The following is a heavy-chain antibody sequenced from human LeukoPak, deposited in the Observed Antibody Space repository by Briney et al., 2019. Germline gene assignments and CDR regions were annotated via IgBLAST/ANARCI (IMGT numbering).Heavy chain of an antibody. CDR2: IYSGGST. V-gene: IGHV3-66*01. J-gene: IGHJ4*02. D-gene: IGHD3-9*01. Sequence: PGGSLRLSCAASGFIVSSNYMGWVRQAPGKGLEWVSTIYSGGSTYYADSVTGRFTISRDNSKNTLYLQMNSLRAEDTAVYYCARDGAVLTGYYDYWGQGTLVTVSS. CDR3: ARDGAVLTGYYDY. CDR1: GFIVSSNY.